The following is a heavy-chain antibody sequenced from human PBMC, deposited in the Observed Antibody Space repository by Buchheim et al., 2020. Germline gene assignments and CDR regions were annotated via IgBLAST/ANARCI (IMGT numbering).Heavy chain of an antibody. CDR3: TSLVVAASSYYYFGMDV. Sequence: EVQLVESGGGLVKPGGSLRLSCAASGFTFSNAWMSWVRQAPGKGLEWVGRIKSKTDGGTTDYAAPVKGSFTISRDDSKNTLYLQMNSLKTEDTAVYYCTSLVVAASSYYYFGMDVWGQGTT. CDR1: GFTFSNAW. V-gene: IGHV3-15*01. CDR2: IKSKTDGGTT. J-gene: IGHJ6*02. D-gene: IGHD2-15*01.